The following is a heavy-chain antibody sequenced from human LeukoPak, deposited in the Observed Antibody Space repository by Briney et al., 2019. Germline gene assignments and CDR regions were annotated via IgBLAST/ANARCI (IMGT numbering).Heavy chain of an antibody. CDR3: ARSQVSGSDFDY. CDR2: INPNSGGT. Sequence: GGSLRLSCAASGYTFTGYYMHWVRQAPGQGLEWMGRINPNSGGTNYAQKFQGRVTMTRDTSISTAYMELSSLTFDDTAVYYCARSQVSGSDFDYWGQGTLVTVSS. CDR1: GYTFTGYY. J-gene: IGHJ4*02. V-gene: IGHV1-2*06.